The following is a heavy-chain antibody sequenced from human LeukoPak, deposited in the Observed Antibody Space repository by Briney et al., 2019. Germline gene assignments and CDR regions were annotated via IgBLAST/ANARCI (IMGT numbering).Heavy chain of an antibody. CDR3: AKSGSGLYSHY. CDR2: FSSSIGYI. CDR1: GFTSSSYS. J-gene: IGHJ4*02. Sequence: GGSLRLSSAPSGFTSSSYSTRWGRQAPEKGLECGSAFSSSIGYIYYTDSVKGRSTISRDNSKNTLYLQMNSLRAEDTGVYYCAKSGSGLYSHYWGQGSLVSVSS. D-gene: IGHD6-19*01. V-gene: IGHV3-23*01.